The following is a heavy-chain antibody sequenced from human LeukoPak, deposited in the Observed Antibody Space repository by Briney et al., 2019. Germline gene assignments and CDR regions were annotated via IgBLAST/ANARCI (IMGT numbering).Heavy chain of an antibody. Sequence: ASVKVSCKASGYTFTSYYIHWVRQAPGQGLEWMGIINPSGGSTNYAQKFQGRVTMTRDTSTSTVYMELSSLRSEDTAVYYCARDASYGSGSSYFDYWGQGTLVTVSS. CDR2: INPSGGST. D-gene: IGHD3-10*01. V-gene: IGHV1-46*01. CDR3: ARDASYGSGSSYFDY. CDR1: GYTFTSYY. J-gene: IGHJ4*02.